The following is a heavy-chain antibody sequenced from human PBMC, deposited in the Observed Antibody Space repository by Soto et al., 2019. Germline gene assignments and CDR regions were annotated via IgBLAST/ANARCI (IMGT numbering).Heavy chain of an antibody. D-gene: IGHD2-2*01. CDR2: INTDGGIT. V-gene: IGHV3-74*01. CDR1: GFTFSSHW. CDR3: TRAAGYCSRTSCYRRAFDS. J-gene: IGHJ3*02. Sequence: EVQLVESGGDLVQPGGSLRLSCAASGFTFSSHWMHWVRRVPGKGLVWVSHINTDGGITGYADSVKGRFTISRDNAKNTLYLQMNGLRVEDTSVYYCTRAAGYCSRTSCYRRAFDSWGQGTMVTVSS.